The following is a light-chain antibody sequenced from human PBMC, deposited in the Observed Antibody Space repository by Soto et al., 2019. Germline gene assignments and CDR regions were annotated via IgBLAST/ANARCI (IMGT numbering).Light chain of an antibody. CDR3: SSYTSSSTPYV. Sequence: HSALTQPASVSGSPGQSITISCTGTSSDVGGYKYVSWYQQHPGKAPKLMIYEVSHRPSGVSDRFAGSKSGNTASLTISGLQAEDEADYYCSSYTSSSTPYVFGTGTKVTVL. J-gene: IGLJ1*01. CDR2: EVS. V-gene: IGLV2-14*01. CDR1: SSDVGGYKY.